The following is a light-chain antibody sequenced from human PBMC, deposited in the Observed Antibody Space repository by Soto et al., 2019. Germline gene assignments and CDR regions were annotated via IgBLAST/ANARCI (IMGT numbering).Light chain of an antibody. J-gene: IGKJ2*01. CDR3: QQYYSTPMYT. CDR2: WAS. CDR1: QSVLYSSNNKNY. Sequence: DIVVTQSPDSRAVSLGERATINCKTSQSVLYSSNNKNYLAWYQQRPGQPPKLLIYWASTRESGVPDRFSGSGSGTDFTLTISSLQPEDVALYFCQQYYSTPMYTFGQATNLESK. V-gene: IGKV4-1*01.